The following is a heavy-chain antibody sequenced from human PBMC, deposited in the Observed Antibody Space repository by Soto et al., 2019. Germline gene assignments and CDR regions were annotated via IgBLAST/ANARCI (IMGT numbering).Heavy chain of an antibody. D-gene: IGHD5-18*01. CDR3: TREYSYGYLGAFDI. CDR1: GFTFSGSA. Sequence: GGSLRLSCAASGFTFSGSAMHWVRQASGKGLEWVGRIRSKANSYATAYAASVKGRFTISRDDSKNTAYLQMNSLKTEDTAVYYCTREYSYGYLGAFDIWGQGTMVTVSS. CDR2: IRSKANSYAT. V-gene: IGHV3-73*01. J-gene: IGHJ3*02.